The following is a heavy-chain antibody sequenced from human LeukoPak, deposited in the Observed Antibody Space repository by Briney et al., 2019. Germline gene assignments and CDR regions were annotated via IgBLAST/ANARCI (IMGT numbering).Heavy chain of an antibody. CDR2: ISGSGGST. Sequence: PGGSLRLSCAASGFTFSSYAMSWVRQAPGKGLEWVSAISGSGGSTYYADSVKGRFTISRDNSKNTLYLQMNSLRAEDTAVYYCATSLVGVAATSYFDYWGQGTLVTVSS. CDR3: ATSLVGVAATSYFDY. V-gene: IGHV3-23*01. J-gene: IGHJ4*02. D-gene: IGHD2-15*01. CDR1: GFTFSSYA.